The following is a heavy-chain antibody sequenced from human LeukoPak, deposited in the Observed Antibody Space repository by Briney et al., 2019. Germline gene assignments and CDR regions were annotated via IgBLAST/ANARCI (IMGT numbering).Heavy chain of an antibody. D-gene: IGHD3-10*01. J-gene: IGHJ5*02. CDR2: ISSSSSYI. V-gene: IGHV3-21*01. Sequence: GGSLRLSCAASGFTFSSYSMNWVRQAPGKGLEWVSSISSSSSYIYYADSVKGRFTISRDNAKNSLYLQMNSLRAEDMAVYYCARDPLHYYGSGSNWFDPWGQGTLVTVSS. CDR3: ARDPLHYYGSGSNWFDP. CDR1: GFTFSSYS.